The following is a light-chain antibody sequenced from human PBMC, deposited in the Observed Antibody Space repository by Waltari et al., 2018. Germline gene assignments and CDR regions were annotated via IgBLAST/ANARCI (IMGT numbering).Light chain of an antibody. CDR1: QSVGKY. J-gene: IGKJ1*01. Sequence: EIVLTQSPGTLSLSPGERATLSCRASQSVGKYLVCYQQKPGQAPRLLIYDASTRATGIPDRFSGSGSGTDFSLTISRLEPEDFAVYYCQKYVNLPATFGQGTRVEIK. CDR3: QKYVNLPAT. V-gene: IGKV3-20*01. CDR2: DAS.